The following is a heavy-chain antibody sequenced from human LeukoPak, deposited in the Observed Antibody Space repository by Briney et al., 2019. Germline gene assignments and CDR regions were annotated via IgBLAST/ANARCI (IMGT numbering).Heavy chain of an antibody. J-gene: IGHJ4*02. V-gene: IGHV3-53*01. Sequence: GGSLRLSCAASGFTVSTNYMTWIRQAPGKGLEWISVIYSDGSTYYAASVKGRFTISRDNSKNTLYLQMNSLRAEDTAVYYCAREGVYDYVWGSYRYPYYFDYWGQGTLVTVSS. CDR3: AREGVYDYVWGSYRYPYYFDY. CDR2: IYSDGST. D-gene: IGHD3-16*02. CDR1: GFTVSTNY.